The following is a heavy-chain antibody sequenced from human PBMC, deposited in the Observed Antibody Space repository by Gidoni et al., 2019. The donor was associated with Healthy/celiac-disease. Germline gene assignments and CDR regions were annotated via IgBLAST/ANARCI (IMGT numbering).Heavy chain of an antibody. J-gene: IGHJ4*02. CDR1: GCTFSGYA. Sequence: QVQLVQSGAEVKKPGSSVKVSCRASGCTFSGYAISWVRQAPGQGLEWMGGIIPIFGTANYAQNFQGRVTLTADESTSTVYMELSSLRSEDTAVYYCARTPGVTLLPNYFDYWGQGTLVTVSS. V-gene: IGHV1-69*12. CDR2: IIPIFGTA. CDR3: ARTPGVTLLPNYFDY. D-gene: IGHD1-26*01.